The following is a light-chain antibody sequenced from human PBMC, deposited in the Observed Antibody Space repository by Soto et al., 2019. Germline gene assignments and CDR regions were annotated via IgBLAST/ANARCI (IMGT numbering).Light chain of an antibody. CDR1: QSVSNNY. CDR2: GAS. CDR3: QQYGSSGT. V-gene: IGKV3-20*01. Sequence: EIVLTQSPGTLSLSPGERATLSCRASQSVSNNYLAWYQQKPGQAPRLLIYGASNRATGIPDRFSGSGSGTDFTLTISKLDPEDFAVNYCQQYGSSGTFGQGTKVDIK. J-gene: IGKJ1*01.